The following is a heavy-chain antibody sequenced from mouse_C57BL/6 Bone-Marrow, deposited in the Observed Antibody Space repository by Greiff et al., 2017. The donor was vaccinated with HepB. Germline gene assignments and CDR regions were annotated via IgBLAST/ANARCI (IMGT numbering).Heavy chain of an antibody. Sequence: QVQLQQPGAELVMPGASVKLSCKASGYTFTSYWMHWVKQRPGQGLEWIGEIDPSDSYTNYNQKFKGKSTLTVDKSSSTAYMQLSSLTSEDSAVYYCARESGSQTSWFAYWGQGTLVTVSA. CDR1: GYTFTSYW. CDR2: IDPSDSYT. CDR3: ARESGSQTSWFAY. V-gene: IGHV1-69*01. D-gene: IGHD3-1*01. J-gene: IGHJ3*01.